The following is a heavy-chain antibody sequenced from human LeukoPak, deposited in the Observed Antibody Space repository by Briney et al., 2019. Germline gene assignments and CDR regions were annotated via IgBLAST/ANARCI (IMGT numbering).Heavy chain of an antibody. CDR1: GRHISSYY. Sequence: SDPLSLICTLCGRHISSYYWLWLRQPAVKGLQCIRRIYTSASTNYNHTLKRRGTMSVDTSKNQCSLKLSSVTAADTAVEYCAIDLSWG. CDR3: AIDLS. V-gene: IGHV4-4*07. J-gene: IGHJ6*01. CDR2: IYTSAST.